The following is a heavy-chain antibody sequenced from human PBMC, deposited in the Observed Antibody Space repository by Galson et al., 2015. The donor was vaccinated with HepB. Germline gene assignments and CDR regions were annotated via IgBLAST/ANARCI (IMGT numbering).Heavy chain of an antibody. CDR1: GGSFSSHY. Sequence: ETLSLTCTVSGGSFSSHYWSWIRQPPGKGLEWIGYIYYSGTTNYNPSLRSRVTISVDTSKNQFSLKVRSVSAADTAVYYCARGATVMGYYYYGMDVWGQGTPVTVSS. J-gene: IGHJ6*02. V-gene: IGHV4-59*11. D-gene: IGHD4-17*01. CDR3: ARGATVMGYYYYGMDV. CDR2: IYYSGTT.